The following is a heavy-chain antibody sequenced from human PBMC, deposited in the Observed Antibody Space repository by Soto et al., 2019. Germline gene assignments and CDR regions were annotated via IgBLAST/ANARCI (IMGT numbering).Heavy chain of an antibody. CDR3: MLGSGWKDFDY. D-gene: IGHD3-22*01. CDR1: GGSISSSSYY. CDR2: IYYSGST. Sequence: LSLTCTVSGGSISSSSYYWGWIRQPPGKGLEWIGSIYYSGSTYYNPSLKSRVTISVDTSKNQFSLKLSSVTAADTAVYYCMLGSGWKDFDYWGQGTLVTVSS. J-gene: IGHJ4*02. V-gene: IGHV4-39*01.